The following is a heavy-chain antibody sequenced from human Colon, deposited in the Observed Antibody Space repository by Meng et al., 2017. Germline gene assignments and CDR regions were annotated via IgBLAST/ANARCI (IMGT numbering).Heavy chain of an antibody. J-gene: IGHJ3*02. CDR1: GFTFSSYA. CDR3: ARDLQTTGTNSAFDI. D-gene: IGHD4-17*01. Sequence: GESLKISCAASGFTFSSYAMHWVRQAPGKGLEWVAVISYDGSNKYYADSVKDRFTISRDNSKNTLYLQMNSLRAEDTAVYYCARDLQTTGTNSAFDIWGQGTMVTGSS. CDR2: ISYDGSNK. V-gene: IGHV3-30*04.